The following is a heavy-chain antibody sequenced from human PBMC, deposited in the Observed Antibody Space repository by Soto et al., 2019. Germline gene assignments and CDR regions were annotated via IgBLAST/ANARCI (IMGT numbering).Heavy chain of an antibody. CDR3: TQRHVLGI. CDR1: TFTFTSYW. J-gene: IGHJ6*02. CDR2: INKDGGEK. D-gene: IGHD1-1*01. V-gene: IGHV3-7*01. Sequence: EVQLVESGGGLVQPGGSLRLSCAASTFTFTSYWMTWVRQAVGKGLEWVVNINKDGGEKYYMDSVRGPFTISKDNAKKTLSLQMISLKEDDTAGYYCTQRHVLGIWGQSTTATVS.